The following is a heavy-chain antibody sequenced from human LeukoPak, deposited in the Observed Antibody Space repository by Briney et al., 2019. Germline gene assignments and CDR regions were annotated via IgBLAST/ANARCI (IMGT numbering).Heavy chain of an antibody. CDR3: ARALTAAAGTSWFDP. J-gene: IGHJ5*02. Sequence: ASVKVSCKASGYTFTDSYMHWVRQAPGQGLEWMGWINPNSGGTNYAQRFQGRVTMTRDTSISTAYMELSRLRSDDTAVYYCARALTAAAGTSWFDPWGQGTLVTVSS. D-gene: IGHD6-13*01. V-gene: IGHV1-2*02. CDR2: INPNSGGT. CDR1: GYTFTDSY.